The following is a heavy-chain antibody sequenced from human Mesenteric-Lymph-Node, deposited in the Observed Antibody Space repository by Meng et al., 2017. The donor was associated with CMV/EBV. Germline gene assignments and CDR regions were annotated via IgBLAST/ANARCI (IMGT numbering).Heavy chain of an antibody. CDR2: IYDSGST. Sequence: SETLSLTCTVSGGSITSSSNYYWGWIRQPPGKGLEWIGYIYDSGSTYYNPSLKSRLTISVDMSKNQFSLKLSSVTAADTAVYYCAARDILGLEYDYWGQGTLVTVSS. V-gene: IGHV4-30-4*08. CDR3: AARDILGLEYDY. J-gene: IGHJ4*02. D-gene: IGHD1-26*01. CDR1: GGSITSSSNYY.